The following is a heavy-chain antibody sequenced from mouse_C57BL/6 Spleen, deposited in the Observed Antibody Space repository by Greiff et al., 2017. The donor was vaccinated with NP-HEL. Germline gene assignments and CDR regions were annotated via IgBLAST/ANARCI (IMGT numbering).Heavy chain of an antibody. V-gene: IGHV3-6*01. CDR1: GYSITSGYY. Sequence: DVKLQESGPGLVKPSQSLSLTCSVTGYSITSGYYWNWIRQFPGNKLEWMGYISYDGSNNYNPSLKNRISITRDTSKNQFFLKLNSVTTEDTATYYCARRLDGSYAMDYWGQGTSVTVSS. CDR3: ARRLDGSYAMDY. D-gene: IGHD2-3*01. CDR2: ISYDGSN. J-gene: IGHJ4*01.